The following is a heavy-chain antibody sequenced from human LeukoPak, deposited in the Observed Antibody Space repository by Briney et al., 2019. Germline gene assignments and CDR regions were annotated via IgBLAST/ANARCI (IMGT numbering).Heavy chain of an antibody. V-gene: IGHV1-2*02. CDR3: ARLGGYCSSTSCYTVALFDY. D-gene: IGHD2-2*02. CDR2: INPNSGGT. CDR1: GYTFTGYY. Sequence: ASVKVSCKASGYTFTGYYMHWVRQAPGQGLEWMGWINPNSGGTNYAQKFQGRVTMTRDTSISTAYMELSRLRSDDTAVYYCARLGGYCSSTSCYTVALFDYWGQGTLVTVSS. J-gene: IGHJ4*02.